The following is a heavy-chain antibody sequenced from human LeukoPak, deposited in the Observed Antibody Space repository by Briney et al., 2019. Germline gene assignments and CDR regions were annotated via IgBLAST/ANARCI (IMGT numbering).Heavy chain of an antibody. D-gene: IGHD3-22*01. CDR1: GGSISSSSYY. J-gene: IGHJ5*02. V-gene: IGHV4-39*01. CDR3: ARQGSRSTMIVVVITTGYNWFDP. Sequence: SETLSLTCTVSGGSISSSSYYWGWIRQPPGKGLEWIGSIYYSGSTYYNPSLKSRVTISVDTSKNQFSLKLSSVTAADTAVYYCARQGSRSTMIVVVITTGYNWFDPWGQGTLVTVSS. CDR2: IYYSGST.